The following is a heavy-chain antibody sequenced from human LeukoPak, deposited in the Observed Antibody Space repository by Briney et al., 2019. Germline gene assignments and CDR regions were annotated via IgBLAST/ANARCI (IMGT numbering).Heavy chain of an antibody. J-gene: IGHJ5*02. CDR2: ISSGSSDM. CDR3: ARDVTGTTFDP. D-gene: IGHD1-7*01. CDR1: GFTFNVYT. V-gene: IGHV3-21*01. Sequence: GGSLRLSCAASGFTFNVYTMNWVRQAPGKGLEWVSSISSGSSDMFYADSVKGRFTISRDNAKKSLYLQMNSPRAEDTAVYYCARDVTGTTFDPWGQGTLVTVSS.